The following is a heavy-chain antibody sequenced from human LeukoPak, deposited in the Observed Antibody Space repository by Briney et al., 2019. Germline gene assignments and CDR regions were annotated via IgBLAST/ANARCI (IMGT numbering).Heavy chain of an antibody. V-gene: IGHV4-59*01. CDR3: ARGDYFGSGLGD. CDR2: IYYTGST. J-gene: IGHJ4*02. D-gene: IGHD3-10*01. Sequence: PSETLSLTCTVSDGSISTYYWSWIRQPPGKGLEWIGYIYYTGSTNCNPSLRSRVTISVDSSKNQFSLKVNSVTAADTAVYYCARGDYFGSGLGDWGQGTLVTVSS. CDR1: DGSISTYY.